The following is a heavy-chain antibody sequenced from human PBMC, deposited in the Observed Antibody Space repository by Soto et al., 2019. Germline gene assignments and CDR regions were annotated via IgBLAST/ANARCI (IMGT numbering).Heavy chain of an antibody. CDR2: IIPIFGTA. CDR1: GGTFSSYA. Sequence: QVQLVQSGAEVKKPGSSVKVSCKASGGTFSSYAISWVRQAPGQGLEWMGGIIPIFGTANYAQKFQGRVTITADESTSTAYMELSSLRSEDTAVYYCARGAVMSVIPPRYTTDVWGQGTTVTVSS. V-gene: IGHV1-69*01. CDR3: ARGAVMSVIPPRYTTDV. J-gene: IGHJ6*02. D-gene: IGHD2-8*02.